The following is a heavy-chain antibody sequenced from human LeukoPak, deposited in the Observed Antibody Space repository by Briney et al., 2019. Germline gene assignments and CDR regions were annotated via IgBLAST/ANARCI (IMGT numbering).Heavy chain of an antibody. J-gene: IGHJ5*02. CDR3: ARGTGTIFGVVIKRNWFDP. CDR2: ISSSSSYI. D-gene: IGHD3-3*01. CDR1: GFTFSRYC. V-gene: IGHV3-21*01. Sequence: GGSLSLFRAASGFTFSRYCMKWVRQAPGGGLGCLSSISSSSSYIYYADSVKGRFTISRDNAKNSLYLEMNSLSAEDTAVYYCARGTGTIFGVVIKRNWFDPWGQGTLVTVSS.